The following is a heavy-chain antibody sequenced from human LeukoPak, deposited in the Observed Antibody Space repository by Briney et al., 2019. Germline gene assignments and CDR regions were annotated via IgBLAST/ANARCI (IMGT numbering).Heavy chain of an antibody. Sequence: GGSLRLSCAASGFPFNAYWMTWVRQAPGKGLEWVSVIYSGGSTYYADSVKGRFTISRDNSKKMLYLQMNSLRAEDTAVYYCARGWVLATGAFDIWGQGTMVTVSS. CDR2: IYSGGST. D-gene: IGHD2-8*02. CDR1: GFPFNAYW. J-gene: IGHJ3*02. CDR3: ARGWVLATGAFDI. V-gene: IGHV3-53*01.